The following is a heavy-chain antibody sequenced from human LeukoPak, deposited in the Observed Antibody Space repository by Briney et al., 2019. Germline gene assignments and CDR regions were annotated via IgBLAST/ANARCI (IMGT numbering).Heavy chain of an antibody. CDR1: GFTFSSYW. D-gene: IGHD6-19*01. CDR3: ARSQQWLPPYYFDC. Sequence: GGSLRLSCAASGFTFSSYWMSWVRQAPGKGLEWVANIKQDGSEKYYVGSVKGRFTISRDNAKNSQELQMNSLRAEDTAVYYCARSQQWLPPYYFDCWGQGTLVTVSS. CDR2: IKQDGSEK. J-gene: IGHJ4*02. V-gene: IGHV3-7*04.